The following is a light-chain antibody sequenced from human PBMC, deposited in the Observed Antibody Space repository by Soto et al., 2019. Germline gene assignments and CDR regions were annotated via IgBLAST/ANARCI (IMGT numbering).Light chain of an antibody. CDR1: QGISNY. CDR3: RSYNSALLT. Sequence: DIQMTQSPSSLSASVGHKVTITCRASQGISNYLAWYQQKPGKVPKLLIYAASTLQAGVPSRFSGSGSGTDFTRTISSLQPEDVATYYCRSYNSALLTLGPGTTVDIK. J-gene: IGKJ3*01. V-gene: IGKV1-27*01. CDR2: AAS.